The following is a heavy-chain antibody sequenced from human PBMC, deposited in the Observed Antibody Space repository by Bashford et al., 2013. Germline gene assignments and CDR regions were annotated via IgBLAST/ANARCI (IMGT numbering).Heavy chain of an antibody. J-gene: IGHJ6*02. Sequence: VRQAPGKGLEWVSSISGSGDSTYYADSVKGRFTISRDSSKNTVFLQMNSLRAEDTAVYYCAKDTFYGSGSSDYYYYGMDVWGQGTTVTVSS. CDR2: ISGSGDST. D-gene: IGHD3-10*01. CDR3: AKDTFYGSGSSDYYYYGMDV. V-gene: IGHV3-23*01.